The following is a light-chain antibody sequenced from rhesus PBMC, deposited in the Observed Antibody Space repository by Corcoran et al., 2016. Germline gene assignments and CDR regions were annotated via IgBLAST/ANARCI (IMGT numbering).Light chain of an antibody. CDR3: QQHNSHPRT. J-gene: IGKJ1*01. CDR2: AAS. CDR1: QTISSY. Sequence: DIQMTQSPSSLSASVGDRVTITCRASQTISSYLAWYQQKPGKVPELLIYAASSLESGVPSRFSGSGSGTEFTLTISSLQPEDFATYYCQQHNSHPRTFGQGTKVEIK. V-gene: IGKV1-44*02.